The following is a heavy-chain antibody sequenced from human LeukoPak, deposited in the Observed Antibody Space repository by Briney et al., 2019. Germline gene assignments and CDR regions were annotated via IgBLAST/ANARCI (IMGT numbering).Heavy chain of an antibody. V-gene: IGHV4-39*07. CDR3: ARLLDNDISGDPDTFDV. Sequence: SETLSLTCTVSGGSLSSNSYYWGWIRQSPGKGLEWIGTIFYSEYTYYSPSLKSRVTVSRDTSKNQFSLELSSVTSADTAVYSCARLLDNDISGDPDTFDVWGQGTTVIVSS. J-gene: IGHJ3*01. D-gene: IGHD3-22*01. CDR2: IFYSEYT. CDR1: GGSLSSNSYY.